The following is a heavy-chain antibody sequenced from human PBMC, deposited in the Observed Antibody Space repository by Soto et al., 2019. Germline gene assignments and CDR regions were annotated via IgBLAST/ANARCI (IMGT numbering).Heavy chain of an antibody. CDR3: ARAGLLVGASYYYYGMDV. CDR2: TSAYNGNT. V-gene: IGHV1-18*01. J-gene: IGHJ6*02. D-gene: IGHD1-26*01. CDR1: GYTFTSYG. Sequence: ASVKVSCKASGYTFTSYGISWVRQAPGQGLEWMGWTSAYNGNTNYAQKLQGRVTMTTDTSTSTAYMELRSLRSDDTAVYYCARAGLLVGASYYYYGMDVWGQGTTVTVSS.